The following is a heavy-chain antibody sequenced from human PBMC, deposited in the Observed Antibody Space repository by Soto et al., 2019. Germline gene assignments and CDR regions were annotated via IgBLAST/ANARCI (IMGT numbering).Heavy chain of an antibody. CDR2: ISSSNNYM. J-gene: IGHJ4*02. V-gene: IGHV3-21*01. CDR1: GFPFSSYS. CDR3: ARGRFSHGTTLPPGGDC. Sequence: GGSLRLSCAASGFPFSSYSMNWVRQAPGKGLEWVSSISSSNNYMYYADSVKARFTISRDNAKNSLYLQMNSLRAEDTAVYYCARGRFSHGTTLPPGGDCWGQGTLVTVSS. D-gene: IGHD1-7*01.